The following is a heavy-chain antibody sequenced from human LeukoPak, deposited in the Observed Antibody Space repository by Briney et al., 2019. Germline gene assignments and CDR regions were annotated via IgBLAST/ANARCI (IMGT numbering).Heavy chain of an antibody. J-gene: IGHJ4*02. CDR3: ARGPATYCSGGSCYHFDY. CDR1: GYTFTDHE. CDR2: INPNSGGT. Sequence: ASVKVSCKTSGYTFTDHEIYWVRQAPGQGLEWMGWINPNSGGTNYAQKFQGRVTMTRDTSISTAYMELSRLRSDDTAVYYCARGPATYCSGGSCYHFDYWGQGTLVTVSS. D-gene: IGHD2-15*01. V-gene: IGHV1-2*02.